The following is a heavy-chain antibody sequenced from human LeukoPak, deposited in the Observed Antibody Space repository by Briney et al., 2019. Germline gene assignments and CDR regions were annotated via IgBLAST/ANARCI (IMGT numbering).Heavy chain of an antibody. J-gene: IGHJ4*02. D-gene: IGHD3-22*01. Sequence: GRSLRLSCAASGFTFSSYGMHWVRQAPGKGLEWVAVISYDGSNKYYADSVKGRFTISRDNSKNTLYLQMNRLRAEDTAVYYCAKEGAEGSGYYYDYWGQGTLVTVSS. CDR3: AKEGAEGSGYYYDY. CDR1: GFTFSSYG. CDR2: ISYDGSNK. V-gene: IGHV3-30*18.